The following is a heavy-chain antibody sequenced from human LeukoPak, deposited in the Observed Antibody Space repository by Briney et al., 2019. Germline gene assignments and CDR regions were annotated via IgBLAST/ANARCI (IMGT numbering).Heavy chain of an antibody. Sequence: SETLSLTCAVYGGSFSGYYWSWIRQPPGKGLEWIGEINHSGSTNYNPSLKSRVTISVDTSKNQFSLKLNSLTAADTAVYYCTVAGQDYYYYYYMDVWGKGTTVTISS. CDR1: GGSFSGYY. D-gene: IGHD6-19*01. CDR2: INHSGST. J-gene: IGHJ6*03. CDR3: TVAGQDYYYYYYMDV. V-gene: IGHV4-34*01.